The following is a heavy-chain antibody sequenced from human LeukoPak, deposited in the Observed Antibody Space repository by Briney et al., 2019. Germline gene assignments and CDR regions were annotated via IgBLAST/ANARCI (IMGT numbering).Heavy chain of an antibody. CDR1: GFTFSNYA. V-gene: IGHV3-7*01. D-gene: IGHD2-2*02. J-gene: IGHJ3*02. Sequence: PGGSLRLSCAASGFTFSNYAMIWVRQAPGKGLEWVANIKQDGSEKYYVDSVKGRFTISRDSANNSLYLQLNSLRAEDTAVYYCARERGGFCSGTSCYKAFDIWGQGTMVTVSS. CDR2: IKQDGSEK. CDR3: ARERGGFCSGTSCYKAFDI.